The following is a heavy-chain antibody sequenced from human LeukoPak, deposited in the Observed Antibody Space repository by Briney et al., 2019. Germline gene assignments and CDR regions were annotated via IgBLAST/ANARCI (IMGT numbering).Heavy chain of an antibody. CDR1: GFTFDDYA. D-gene: IGHD6-19*01. CDR3: ARVGVAGHPGY. CDR2: ISWNSGSI. J-gene: IGHJ4*02. V-gene: IGHV3-9*01. Sequence: QPGGSLRLSCAASGFTFDDYAMHWVRQAPGKGLEWVSGISWNSGSIGYADSVKGRFTISRDNAKNSLYLQMNSLRAEDTALYYCARVGVAGHPGYWGQGTLVTVSS.